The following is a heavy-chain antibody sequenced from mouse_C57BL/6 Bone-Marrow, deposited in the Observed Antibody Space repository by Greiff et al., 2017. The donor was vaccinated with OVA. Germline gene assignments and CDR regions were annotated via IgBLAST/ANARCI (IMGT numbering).Heavy chain of an antibody. Sequence: VQLKQSGAELVRPGASVKLSCTASGFNFKDYYMPWVQQRPEQGLEWIGRLDLEDGDTEYAPKFQGKATMTADTSSTTAYLQLSRLTSEDPAFEYCAPYYVDCVAWVAYWGQGTLVTVSA. D-gene: IGHD2-13*01. CDR3: APYYVDCVAWVAY. J-gene: IGHJ3*01. CDR2: LDLEDGDT. CDR1: GFNFKDYY. V-gene: IGHV14-1*01.